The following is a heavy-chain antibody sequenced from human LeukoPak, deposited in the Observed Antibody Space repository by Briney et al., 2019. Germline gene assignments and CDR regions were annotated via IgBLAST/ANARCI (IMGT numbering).Heavy chain of an antibody. CDR2: ISGSGGST. J-gene: IGHJ5*02. CDR3: AKDLASYGST. V-gene: IGHV3-23*01. Sequence: GGSLRLSCEASGFSFSSYWMTWVRQAPGKGLEWVSAISGSGGSTYYADSVKGRFTISRDNSKSTLSLKMNSLRAEDTAVYYCAKDLASYGSTWGQGTLATVSS. D-gene: IGHD5-18*01. CDR1: GFSFSSYW.